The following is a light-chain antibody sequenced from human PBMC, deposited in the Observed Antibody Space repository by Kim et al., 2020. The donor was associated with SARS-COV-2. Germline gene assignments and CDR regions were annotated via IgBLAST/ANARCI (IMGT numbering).Light chain of an antibody. Sequence: SPGETAPLSCRASQSVSSKLAWYQQKPGQPPRLLLYGASTRATGIPARFIGSGSGTEFTLTISSLQSEDFAVYYCQEYGNWPPWTFGQGTKVEIK. CDR3: QEYGNWPPWT. CDR2: GAS. CDR1: QSVSSK. J-gene: IGKJ1*01. V-gene: IGKV3-15*01.